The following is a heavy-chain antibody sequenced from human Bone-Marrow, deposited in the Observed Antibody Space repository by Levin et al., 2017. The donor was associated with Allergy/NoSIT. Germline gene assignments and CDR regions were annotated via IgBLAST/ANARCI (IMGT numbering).Heavy chain of an antibody. Sequence: SGPTLVKPTQTLTLTCTFSGFSLSTSGVGVGWIRQPPGKALEWLALIYWDDDKRYSPSLRSRLTITKDTSKDQVVLTMTNMDPVDTATYYCAHFDSGCTDGICYTGPFDYWGQGTLVTVSS. J-gene: IGHJ4*02. V-gene: IGHV2-5*02. D-gene: IGHD2-8*01. CDR2: IYWDDDK. CDR3: AHFDSGCTDGICYTGPFDY. CDR1: GFSLSTSGVG.